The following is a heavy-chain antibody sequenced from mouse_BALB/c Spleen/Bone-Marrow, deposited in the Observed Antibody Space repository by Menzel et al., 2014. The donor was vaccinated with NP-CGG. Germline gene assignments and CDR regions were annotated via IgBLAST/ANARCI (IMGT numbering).Heavy chain of an antibody. V-gene: IGHV2-9*02. CDR2: IWAGGST. Sequence: VKLMESGPGLVAPSQSLSITCTVSGFSLTNYGAHCVRQPPGKGLEWLGVIWAGGSTNYNSALMSRLSISKDNSKSQVFLKMNSLQTDDTAMYYCARVTSSAVGAMDYWGQGTSVTVSS. D-gene: IGHD3-2*02. CDR1: GFSLTNYG. J-gene: IGHJ4*01. CDR3: ARVTSSAVGAMDY.